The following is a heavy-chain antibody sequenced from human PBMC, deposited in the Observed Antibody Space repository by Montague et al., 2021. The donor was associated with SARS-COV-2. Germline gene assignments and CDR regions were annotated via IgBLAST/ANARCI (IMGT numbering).Heavy chain of an antibody. CDR1: GGSFSDYQ. D-gene: IGHD6-13*01. Sequence: SETLSLTCAVYGGSFSDYQWTWIRQSPGKGLEWIGQINDRGTTKYNPSPKSRVTLLVDPSKKQFSLKLTSVTAADTAVYYCARGAPGTWGQGTRVTVSS. CDR3: ARGAPGT. J-gene: IGHJ5*02. CDR2: INDRGTT. V-gene: IGHV4-34*01.